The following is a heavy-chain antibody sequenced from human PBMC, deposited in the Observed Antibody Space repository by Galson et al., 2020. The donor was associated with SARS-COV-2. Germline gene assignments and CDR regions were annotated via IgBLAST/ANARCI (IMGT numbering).Heavy chain of an antibody. CDR2: IWYDGSNK. CDR1: GFTFSNYG. D-gene: IGHD1-26*01. V-gene: IGHV3-33*01. Sequence: GGSLRLSCAASGFTFSNYGMHWVRQASGKGLEWVALIWYDGSNKFYADSVKGRFTISRDNSKNTLYLQMNSLRAEDTAVYYCARDGRLLVGVSRGVDYWGQGTLVTVSS. CDR3: ARDGRLLVGVSRGVDY. J-gene: IGHJ4*02.